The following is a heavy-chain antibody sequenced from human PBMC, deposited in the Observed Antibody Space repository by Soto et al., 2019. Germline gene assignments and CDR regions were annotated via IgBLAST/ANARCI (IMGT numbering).Heavy chain of an antibody. J-gene: IGHJ5*02. CDR1: GFTFSSYW. D-gene: IGHD6-13*01. Sequence: GGSLRLSCAASGFTFSSYWMSWVRQAPGKGLEWVANIKQDGSEKYYADSVKGRFTISRDNSKNTLYLQMNSLRAEDTAVYYCARVDVIAAAEGPWGQGTLVTVSS. CDR3: ARVDVIAAAEGP. V-gene: IGHV3-7*01. CDR2: IKQDGSEK.